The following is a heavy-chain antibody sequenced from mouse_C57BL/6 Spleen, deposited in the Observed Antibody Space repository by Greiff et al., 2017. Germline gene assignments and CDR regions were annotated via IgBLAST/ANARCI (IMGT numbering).Heavy chain of an antibody. CDR3: ASSCSSPYWYFDF. J-gene: IGHJ1*03. D-gene: IGHD1-1*01. Sequence: VQLKQSGAELVKPGASVKLSCKASGFNIKDYYMHWVKQRTEQGLEWIGGIDPEDGETKYDPKFKGKATMTADTSSTTASLQLSSLTSEDTSVYYCASSCSSPYWYFDFWGTGTTVTVSS. CDR1: GFNIKDYY. CDR2: IDPEDGET. V-gene: IGHV14-2*01.